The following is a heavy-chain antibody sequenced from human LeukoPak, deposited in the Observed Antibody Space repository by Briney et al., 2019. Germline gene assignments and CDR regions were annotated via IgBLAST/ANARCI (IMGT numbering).Heavy chain of an antibody. J-gene: IGHJ4*02. CDR1: GGSISSYY. V-gene: IGHV4-59*01. CDR2: IYYTGST. CDR3: ARDWGYGSGWYRFED. D-gene: IGHD6-19*01. Sequence: SETLSLTCTVSGGSISSYYWSWIRQPPGKGLEWIGFIYYTGSTNYNPSLKSRVTTSVDTSKNQLSLKLNSVTAADSAVYYCARDWGYGSGWYRFEDWGQGILVTVSS.